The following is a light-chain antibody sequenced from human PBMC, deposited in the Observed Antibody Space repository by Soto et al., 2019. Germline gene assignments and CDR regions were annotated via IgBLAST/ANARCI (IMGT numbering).Light chain of an antibody. J-gene: IGKJ1*01. CDR2: GIS. Sequence: EILMTQSPSTLSVSPGERATLSCRASQSVTSNYLAWYQQKPGNAPRLLIHGISNRATGVPDRFSGSGSGTDFTLTISRLEPEDFAVYYCQQYTDWPLTFGQGTKVDIK. CDR1: QSVTSNY. V-gene: IGKV3-20*01. CDR3: QQYTDWPLT.